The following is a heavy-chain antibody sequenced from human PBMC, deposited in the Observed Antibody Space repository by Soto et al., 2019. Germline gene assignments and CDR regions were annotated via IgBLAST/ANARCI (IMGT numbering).Heavy chain of an antibody. D-gene: IGHD6-19*01. CDR3: ARDLDSSGWYLSGPFDY. CDR2: IIPILGIA. V-gene: IGHV1-69*04. Sequence: SVKVSCKASGGTFSSYTISWVRQAPGQGLEWMGRIIPILGIANYAQKFQGRVTITADESTSTAYMELSSLRSEDTAVYYCARDLDSSGWYLSGPFDYWGQGTLVTVSS. CDR1: GGTFSSYT. J-gene: IGHJ4*02.